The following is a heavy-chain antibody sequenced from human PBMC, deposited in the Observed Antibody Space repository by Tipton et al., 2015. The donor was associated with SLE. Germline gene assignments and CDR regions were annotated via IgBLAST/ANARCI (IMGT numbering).Heavy chain of an antibody. CDR2: SVYSSGST. CDR3: ARHRPPTWDSTNWSPIDY. Sequence: TLSLTCSVSGASIGSGNLYWGWIRQHPGKGLEWIGYVYSVYSSGSTYYKPSLKSRVTISVDTSKNQFSLKLSSVTAADTAVYYCARHRPPTWDSTNWSPIDYWGQGTLVTVSS. J-gene: IGHJ4*02. CDR1: GASIGSGNLY. V-gene: IGHV4-39*01. D-gene: IGHD1-1*01.